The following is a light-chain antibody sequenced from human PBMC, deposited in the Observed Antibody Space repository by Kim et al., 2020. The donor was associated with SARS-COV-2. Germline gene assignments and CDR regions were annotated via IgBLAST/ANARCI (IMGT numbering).Light chain of an antibody. CDR1: EDVSDY. Sequence: ASVGDRVTITCQASEDVSDYFNWYHQKPGEAPKGLIQDAANLESGVPSRFSRSGYGTEFSLTISSVQPEDMGTYYCQQYDTPPFTFGQGTRLEIK. V-gene: IGKV1-33*01. CDR3: QQYDTPPFT. CDR2: DAA. J-gene: IGKJ5*01.